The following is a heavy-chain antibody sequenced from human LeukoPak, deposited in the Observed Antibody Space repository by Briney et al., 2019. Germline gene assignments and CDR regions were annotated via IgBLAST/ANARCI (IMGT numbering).Heavy chain of an antibody. V-gene: IGHV3-21*01. CDR3: ARGEATNYYYMDV. Sequence: GGSLRLSCAASGFTFSSYSMNWVRQAPGKGLEWVSSISSSSSYIYYADSVKGRFTISRDNAKNSLYLQMNSLRAEGTAVYYCARGEATNYYYMDVWGKGTTVTVSS. CDR1: GFTFSSYS. CDR2: ISSSSSYI. J-gene: IGHJ6*03.